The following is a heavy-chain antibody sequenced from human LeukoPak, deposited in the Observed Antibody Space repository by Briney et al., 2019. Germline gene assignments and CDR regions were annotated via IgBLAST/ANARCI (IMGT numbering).Heavy chain of an antibody. J-gene: IGHJ5*02. Sequence: ASVKVSCKASGYTFTSYYMHWVRQAPGQGLEWMGIINPSGGSTSYAQKFQGRVTMTRDTSTSTVYMELSSLRSEDTAVYYCARSIAARGGPNWFDPWGQGTLVTVSS. CDR2: INPSGGST. D-gene: IGHD6-6*01. CDR1: GYTFTSYY. CDR3: ARSIAARGGPNWFDP. V-gene: IGHV1-46*01.